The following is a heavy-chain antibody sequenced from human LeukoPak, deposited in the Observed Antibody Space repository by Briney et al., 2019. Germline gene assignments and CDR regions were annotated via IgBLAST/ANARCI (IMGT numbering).Heavy chain of an antibody. CDR2: IYTSGST. V-gene: IGHV4-4*07. Sequence: KTSETLSLTCTVSGDSISVDYWSWIRQPAGKGLEWIGHIYTSGSTDYNPSLKSRVTISVDTSKNQFSLKLNFVTAADTAVYYCARDGFRENGIDYWGQGILVIVSS. CDR1: GDSISVDY. J-gene: IGHJ4*02. D-gene: IGHD3-10*01. CDR3: ARDGFRENGIDY.